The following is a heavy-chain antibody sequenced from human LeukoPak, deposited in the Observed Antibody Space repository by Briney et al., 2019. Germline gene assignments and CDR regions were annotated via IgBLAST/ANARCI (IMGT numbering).Heavy chain of an antibody. Sequence: PGGSLRLSCAASGFIFSNYAMQWVRQAPGMGLEWVAFIRYDGGNTYYADSVKGRFTISRDNSKNTVYLQMDSLRAEDTAVYYCARKKCGGDCNSFNWFDPWGQGTLVTVSS. CDR3: ARKKCGGDCNSFNWFDP. D-gene: IGHD2-21*02. CDR2: IRYDGGNT. V-gene: IGHV3-30*02. CDR1: GFIFSNYA. J-gene: IGHJ5*02.